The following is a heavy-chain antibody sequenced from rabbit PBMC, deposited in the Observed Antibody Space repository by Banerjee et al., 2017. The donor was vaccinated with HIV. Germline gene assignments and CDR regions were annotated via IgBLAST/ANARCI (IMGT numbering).Heavy chain of an antibody. CDR1: GFSFSSNYW. J-gene: IGHJ4*01. D-gene: IGHD6-1*01. V-gene: IGHV1S45*01. CDR3: ARDPYDGYVGWDL. Sequence: QEQLVESGGDLVKPEGSLTLTCTASGFSFSSNYWICWVRQAPGKGLEWIGYIDPVFGSTYYASWVNGRFTISKTSSTTVTLEMTSLTAADTATYFCARDPYDGYVGWDLWGPGTLVTVS. CDR2: IDPVFGST.